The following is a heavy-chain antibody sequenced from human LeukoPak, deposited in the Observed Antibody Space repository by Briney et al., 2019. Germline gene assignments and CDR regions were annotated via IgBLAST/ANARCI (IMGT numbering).Heavy chain of an antibody. Sequence: ASVKVSCKASGYTFTGYYIHWVRQAPGQGLEWMGWINPNSGGTNFAQKFQGRVTMTTDTSTSTAYMELRSLRSDDTAVYYCARGDYYDSSGYYYYWGQGTLVTVSS. J-gene: IGHJ4*02. CDR1: GYTFTGYY. CDR2: INPNSGGT. D-gene: IGHD3-22*01. CDR3: ARGDYYDSSGYYYY. V-gene: IGHV1-2*02.